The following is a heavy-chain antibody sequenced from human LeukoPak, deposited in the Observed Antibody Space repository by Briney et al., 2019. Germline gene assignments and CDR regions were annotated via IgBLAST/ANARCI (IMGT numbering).Heavy chain of an antibody. J-gene: IGHJ3*02. CDR3: ARERSSGYNDAFDI. CDR1: GYTFTRYY. D-gene: IGHD3-22*01. Sequence: ASVKVSCKATGYTFTRYYMRWVREAPGQGLEWIGIINPSGGNTNYAQKFQGRVTMTRDMSTSTVYMELSSLRSEDTAVYYCARERSSGYNDAFDIWGQGTMVTVSS. V-gene: IGHV1-46*01. CDR2: INPSGGNT.